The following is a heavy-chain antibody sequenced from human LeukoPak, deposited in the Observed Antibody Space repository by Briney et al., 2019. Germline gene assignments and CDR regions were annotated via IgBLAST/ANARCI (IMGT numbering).Heavy chain of an antibody. D-gene: IGHD3-22*01. J-gene: IGHJ1*01. CDR2: INPNSGGT. Sequence: ASVKVSCKASGYTFTGYYMHWVRQAPGQGLEWMGWINPNSGGTNYAQKFQGRVTMTRDTSISTAYMELSRLRSDDTAVYYCARDGVGYYDSSGYYYFQHWGQGALVTVSS. CDR3: ARDGVGYYDSSGYYYFQH. CDR1: GYTFTGYY. V-gene: IGHV1-2*02.